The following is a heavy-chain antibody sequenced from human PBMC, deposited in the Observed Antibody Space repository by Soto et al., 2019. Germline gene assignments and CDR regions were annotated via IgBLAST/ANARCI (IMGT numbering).Heavy chain of an antibody. CDR2: ISSSGAT. Sequence: PXESLSLPCTVSGGSISPFYWSWIRQPPGKGLEWIGHISSSGATNYKPSLKSRVSISIDTSKNQFSLKLTSVTVADTAVYYCARVSYNFGSLGDWGQGTLVTVSS. D-gene: IGHD1-1*01. CDR1: GGSISPFY. CDR3: ARVSYNFGSLGD. V-gene: IGHV4-59*01. J-gene: IGHJ4*02.